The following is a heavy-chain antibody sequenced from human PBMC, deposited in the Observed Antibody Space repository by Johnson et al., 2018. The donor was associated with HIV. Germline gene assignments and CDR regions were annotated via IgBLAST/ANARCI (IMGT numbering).Heavy chain of an antibody. CDR2: ISSSGSTI. CDR3: AKGRDSSGFGAFDI. D-gene: IGHD3-22*01. CDR1: GFTFSNAW. J-gene: IGHJ3*02. V-gene: IGHV3-11*04. Sequence: QVQLVESGGGLVKPGGSLRLSCAASGFTFSNAWMSWVRQAPGKGLEWVSFISSSGSTIYYSDSVKGRFTISRDNAKNSLYLQMNSLRAEDTAVYYCAKGRDSSGFGAFDIWGQGTMVTVSS.